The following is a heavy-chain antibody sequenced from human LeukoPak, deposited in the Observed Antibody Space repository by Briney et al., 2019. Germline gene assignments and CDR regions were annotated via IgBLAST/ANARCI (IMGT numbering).Heavy chain of an antibody. V-gene: IGHV3-48*01. CDR3: ARKNSVAFVEVFDY. D-gene: IGHD2-21*01. CDR2: ISSSSDTI. J-gene: IGHJ4*02. CDR1: GFTFSSYS. Sequence: PGGSLRLSCAASGFTFSSYSMNWVRQAPGKGLEWVSYISSSSDTIYYADSVKGRFTISRDNAKNSLYLQMNSLRAEDTAVFYCARKNSVAFVEVFDYWAQGTL.